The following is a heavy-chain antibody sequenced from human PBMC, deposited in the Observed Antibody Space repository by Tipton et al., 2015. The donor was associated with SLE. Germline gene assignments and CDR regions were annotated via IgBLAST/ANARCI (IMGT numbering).Heavy chain of an antibody. Sequence: TLSLTCTVSGGSISSYYWSWIREPPGKGLEWIGYIYYTGSTDYNPSLKSRVTISVHTSKNQFSLDLSSVTAADTAVYFCAAMYGDARTNWVDPWGQGTQVIVSS. CDR3: AAMYGDARTNWVDP. D-gene: IGHD4-17*01. V-gene: IGHV4-59*08. J-gene: IGHJ5*02. CDR1: GGSISSYY. CDR2: IYYTGST.